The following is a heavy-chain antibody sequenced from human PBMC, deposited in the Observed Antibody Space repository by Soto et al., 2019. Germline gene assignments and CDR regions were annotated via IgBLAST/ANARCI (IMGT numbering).Heavy chain of an antibody. V-gene: IGHV4-59*01. Sequence: SETLSLTCTVSGGSISSYYWSWIRQPPGKGLEWIGYIYYSGSTNYNPSLKSRVTISVDTSKNQFSLELSSVTAADTAVYYCASRYYYGSGSRNDAFDIWGQGTMVTVSS. CDR3: ASRYYYGSGSRNDAFDI. CDR2: IYYSGST. D-gene: IGHD3-10*01. J-gene: IGHJ3*02. CDR1: GGSISSYY.